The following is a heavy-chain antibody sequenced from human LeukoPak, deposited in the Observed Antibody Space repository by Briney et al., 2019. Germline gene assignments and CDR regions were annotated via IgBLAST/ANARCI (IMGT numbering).Heavy chain of an antibody. CDR2: ISSSSSYT. CDR3: ARDLRSGYYYLVGY. J-gene: IGHJ4*02. Sequence: GGSLRLSCAASGFTFSSYSMNWVRQAPGKGLEWVSSISSSSSYTYYADSVKGRFTISRDNAKNSLYLQMNSLRAEDTAVYYCARDLRSGYYYLVGYWGQGTLVTVSS. CDR1: GFTFSSYS. D-gene: IGHD3-22*01. V-gene: IGHV3-21*01.